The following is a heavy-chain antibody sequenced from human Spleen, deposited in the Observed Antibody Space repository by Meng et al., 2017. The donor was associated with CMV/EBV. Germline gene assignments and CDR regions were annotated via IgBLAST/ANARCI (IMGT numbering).Heavy chain of an antibody. V-gene: IGHV1-2*02. CDR3: ARGGALRGYYDSSGYYYGGYFDY. J-gene: IGHJ4*02. D-gene: IGHD3-22*01. CDR1: YY. Sequence: YYMHWGRQAPGQRLEWMGWMNPNSGGTNYAQKFQGRVTMTRDTSISTAYMELSRLRSDDTAVYYCARGGALRGYYDSSGYYYGGYFDYWGQGTLVTVSS. CDR2: MNPNSGGT.